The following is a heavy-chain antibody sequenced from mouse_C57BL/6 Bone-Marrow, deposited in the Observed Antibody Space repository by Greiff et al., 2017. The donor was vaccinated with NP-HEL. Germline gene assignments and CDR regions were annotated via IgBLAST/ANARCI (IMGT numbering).Heavy chain of an antibody. D-gene: IGHD1-1*01. V-gene: IGHV1-63*01. CDR1: GYTFTNYW. CDR2: IYPGGGYT. Sequence: QVQLQQSGAELVRPGTSVKMSCKASGYTFTNYWIGWAKQRPEHGLEWIGDIYPGGGYTNYNEKFKGKATLTADKSSSTAYMQFSSLTSEDSAIYYCARYGPGAMDYWGQGTSVTVSS. CDR3: ARYGPGAMDY. J-gene: IGHJ4*01.